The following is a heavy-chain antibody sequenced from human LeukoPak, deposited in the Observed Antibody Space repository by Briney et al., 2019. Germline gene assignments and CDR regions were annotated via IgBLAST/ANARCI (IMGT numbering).Heavy chain of an antibody. CDR2: IYYSGTT. J-gene: IGHJ4*02. CDR3: ARGVYIAAAQYGY. D-gene: IGHD6-13*01. Sequence: PPETLSLTCTVSGGSISSYYWSWIRQPPGKGLEWIGYIYYSGTTNYNPSLKSRVTILVDTSKNQFSLKLSSVTAANTAVYYCARGVYIAAAQYGYWGQGTLVTVSS. V-gene: IGHV4-59*01. CDR1: GGSISSYY.